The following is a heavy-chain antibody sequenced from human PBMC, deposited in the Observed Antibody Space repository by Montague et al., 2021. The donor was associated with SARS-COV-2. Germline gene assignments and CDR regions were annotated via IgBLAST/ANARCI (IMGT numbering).Heavy chain of an antibody. D-gene: IGHD3-22*01. CDR3: ARATLGISMIVVVMTAIDYCVDY. CDR1: GGSFSGYY. CDR2: IHHSGST. Sequence: SETLSLTCAVYGGSFSGYYWSWIRQPPGKGLEWIGEIHHSGSTNYNPSLKSRVTISVDTSKNQFSLKLSSVTAADTAVYYCARATLGISMIVVVMTAIDYCVDYWGQGNLVTVSS. J-gene: IGHJ4*02. V-gene: IGHV4-34*01.